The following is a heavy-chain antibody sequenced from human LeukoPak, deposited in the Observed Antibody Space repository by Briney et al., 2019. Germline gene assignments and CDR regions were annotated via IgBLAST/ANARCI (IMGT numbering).Heavy chain of an antibody. CDR1: SDSISSSRFY. D-gene: IGHD6-13*01. Sequence: SETLSLTCTVSSDSISSSRFYGGWIRQPPGRGLEWIATISYSGSTYYNPSLRSRVTMSLDTSKNQFSLKLSSVTAADTAVYYCASLLSGFISSWCPDYYYGVDVWGQGTTVSVSS. CDR2: ISYSGST. CDR3: ASLLSGFISSWCPDYYYGVDV. J-gene: IGHJ6*02. V-gene: IGHV4-39*01.